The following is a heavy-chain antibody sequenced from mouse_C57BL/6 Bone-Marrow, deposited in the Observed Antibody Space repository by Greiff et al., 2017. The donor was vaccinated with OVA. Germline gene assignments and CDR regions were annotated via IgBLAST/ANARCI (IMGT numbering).Heavy chain of an antibody. CDR1: GYTFTSYW. D-gene: IGHD1-1*01. V-gene: IGHV1-55*01. J-gene: IGHJ2*01. CDR2: IYPGSGST. CDR3: ARWDTTVVSY. Sequence: QVQLKQPGAELVKPGASVKMSCKASGYTFTSYWITWVKQRPGQGLEWIGDIYPGSGSTNYNEKFKSKATLTVDTSSSSAYMQLSSLTSEDSSVYYCARWDTTVVSYWGQGTPLTVSS.